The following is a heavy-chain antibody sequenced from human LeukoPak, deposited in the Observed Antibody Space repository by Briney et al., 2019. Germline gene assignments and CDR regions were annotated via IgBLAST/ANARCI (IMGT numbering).Heavy chain of an antibody. Sequence: GGSLRLSCAASGFTFSSYGMHWVRQAPGKGLEWVAVIWYDGSNKYYADSVKGRFTISRDNSKNTLYLQMNSLRAEDTAVFHCASDATYASTSGSYSYYFDYWGQGTLVTVSS. J-gene: IGHJ4*02. D-gene: IGHD1-26*01. CDR3: ASDATYASTSGSYSYYFDY. CDR2: IWYDGSNK. V-gene: IGHV3-33*01. CDR1: GFTFSSYG.